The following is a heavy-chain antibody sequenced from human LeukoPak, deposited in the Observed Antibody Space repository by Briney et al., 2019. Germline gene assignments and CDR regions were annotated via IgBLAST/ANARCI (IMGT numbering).Heavy chain of an antibody. Sequence: PSETLSLTCTVSGGSISSSSYYWGWIRQPPGKGLEWIGSIYYSGSTYYNPSLKSRVTISVDTSKNQFSLKLSSVTAADTAVYYCAGGFGYGQWLVRPPPLENYWGQGTLVTVSS. CDR1: GGSISSSSYY. J-gene: IGHJ4*02. V-gene: IGHV4-39*01. CDR2: IYYSGST. D-gene: IGHD6-19*01. CDR3: AGGFGYGQWLVRPPPLENY.